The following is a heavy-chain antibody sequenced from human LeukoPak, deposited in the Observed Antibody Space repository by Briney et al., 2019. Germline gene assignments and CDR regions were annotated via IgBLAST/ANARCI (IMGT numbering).Heavy chain of an antibody. CDR1: GFTFSSYS. J-gene: IGHJ4*02. Sequence: GGSLRLSCAASGFTFSSYSMNWVRRAPGRGLEWVSYISGSGTTMYYADSVKGRFTISRDNAKNSLYLQMNSLRAEDTAVYYCAEAVPKSGLWGQGTLVTVSS. CDR3: AEAVPKSGL. D-gene: IGHD6-19*01. CDR2: ISGSGTTM. V-gene: IGHV3-48*04.